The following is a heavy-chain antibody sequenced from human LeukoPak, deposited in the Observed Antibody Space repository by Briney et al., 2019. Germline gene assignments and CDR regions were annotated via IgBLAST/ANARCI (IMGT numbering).Heavy chain of an antibody. D-gene: IGHD2-21*01. CDR1: GFSLNSSGVG. Sequence: SGPTLVKPTQTLTLTCPFSGFSLNSSGVGVGWIRQPPGKALEWLALVYWDDNKRYSPSLKRRLTFTKDTSKSQVVLTMTNMDPVDTATYYCAHSKSRYSNTWGAFDYWGPGTLVTVSS. V-gene: IGHV2-5*02. J-gene: IGHJ4*02. CDR3: AHSKSRYSNTWGAFDY. CDR2: VYWDDNK.